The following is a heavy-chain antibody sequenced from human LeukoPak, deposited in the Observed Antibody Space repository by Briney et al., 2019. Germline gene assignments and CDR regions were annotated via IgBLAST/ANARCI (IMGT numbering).Heavy chain of an antibody. Sequence: SSETLSFTCTVSGGSISSYYWSWIRQPPGKGLEWIGYIYYSGSTNYNPSLKSRVTISVDTSKNQFSLKLSSVTAADTAVYYCARHRPTIQPYAFDIWGQGTMVTVSS. CDR3: ARHRPTIQPYAFDI. CDR2: IYYSGST. J-gene: IGHJ3*02. CDR1: GGSISSYY. V-gene: IGHV4-59*08. D-gene: IGHD3-9*01.